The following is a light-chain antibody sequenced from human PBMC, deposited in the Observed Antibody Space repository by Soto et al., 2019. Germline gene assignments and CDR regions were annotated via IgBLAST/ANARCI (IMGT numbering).Light chain of an antibody. CDR2: DAS. J-gene: IGKJ1*01. CDR3: QQYNSDSRT. V-gene: IGKV1-5*01. Sequence: DIQMTQYPSTLSASVGDRVPITCRASQSISTWLAWYQQKPGNAPKLLIFDASNLESGVPSRFSGSGSGTEFTLTIDSLQPDDFAKYYCQQYNSDSRTFGQGNEVYIK. CDR1: QSISTW.